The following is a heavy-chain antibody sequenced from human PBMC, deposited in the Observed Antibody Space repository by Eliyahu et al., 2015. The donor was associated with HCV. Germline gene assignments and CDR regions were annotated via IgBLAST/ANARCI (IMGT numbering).Heavy chain of an antibody. CDR2: IYPDDSDT. Sequence: EVQLVQSGAEVKKPGESLKISCKVSGYNFNTYWIAWVRQMPGKGLEWMGIIYPDDSDTKYRPSIQGQVTISADKSVSTAYLQWRSLRASDTAMYYCARLTGGYCGGTGCLKYFDSWGQGTLVTVSS. CDR1: GYNFNTYW. D-gene: IGHD2-21*01. J-gene: IGHJ4*02. CDR3: ARLTGGYCGGTGCLKYFDS. V-gene: IGHV5-51*01.